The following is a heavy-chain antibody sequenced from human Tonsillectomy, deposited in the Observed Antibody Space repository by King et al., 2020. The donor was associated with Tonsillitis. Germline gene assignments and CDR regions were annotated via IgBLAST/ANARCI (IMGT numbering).Heavy chain of an antibody. J-gene: IGHJ4*02. D-gene: IGHD5-24*01. CDR2: IISSTNTM. V-gene: IGHV3-48*02. CDR3: ARDGDGHFDY. Sequence: QLVQSGGGLVQPGGSLRLSCAASGFTFSIYNMNWVRQAPGKGLEWISCIISSTNTMSYADSVKGRFTISKDNGKNSLYLQMNSLRDEDTAVYYCARDGDGHFDYWGQGTLVTVSS. CDR1: GFTFSIYN.